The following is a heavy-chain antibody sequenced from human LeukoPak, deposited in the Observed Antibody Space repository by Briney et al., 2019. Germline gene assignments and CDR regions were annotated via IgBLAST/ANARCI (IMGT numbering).Heavy chain of an antibody. V-gene: IGHV3-66*01. Sequence: GGSLRLSCAASGFTVSSNYMGWVRQAPGKGLEWVSVIYSGGSTYYADSVKGRFTISRDNSKNTLYLQMNSLRAEDTAVYYCARGGYSGYADFDYWGQGTLVTVSS. D-gene: IGHD5-12*01. CDR3: ARGGYSGYADFDY. CDR2: IYSGGST. CDR1: GFTVSSNY. J-gene: IGHJ4*02.